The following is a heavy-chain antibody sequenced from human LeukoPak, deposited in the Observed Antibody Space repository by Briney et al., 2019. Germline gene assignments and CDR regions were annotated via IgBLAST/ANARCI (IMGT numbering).Heavy chain of an antibody. CDR3: ARGYSHNSGGWLDP. CDR2: LTDSGDAT. Sequence: GGSLRLSCAVSGFTFSHYAMMWVRQAPGTGLEWVGSLTDSGDATYYADSVKGRLTISRDNSNSTLYLHLSGLRDEDTAVDYCARGYSHNSGGWLDPWGQGTMVTVSS. V-gene: IGHV3-23*01. CDR1: GFTFSHYA. J-gene: IGHJ5*02. D-gene: IGHD5-12*01.